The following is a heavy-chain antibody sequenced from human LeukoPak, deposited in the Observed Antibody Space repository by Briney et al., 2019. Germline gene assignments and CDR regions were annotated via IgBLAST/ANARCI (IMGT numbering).Heavy chain of an antibody. Sequence: PGGSLRLSCAASRFTFTNYWMHWVRQGPGKGLVWVSRISGDGSITRYADSVKGRFTISRDNAKNTLYLQMSSLRAEDTAVYYCVKITSVTGGDCWGQGTRLTVSS. D-gene: IGHD1-1*01. CDR2: ISGDGSIT. V-gene: IGHV3-74*01. CDR3: VKITSVTGGDC. J-gene: IGHJ4*02. CDR1: RFTFTNYW.